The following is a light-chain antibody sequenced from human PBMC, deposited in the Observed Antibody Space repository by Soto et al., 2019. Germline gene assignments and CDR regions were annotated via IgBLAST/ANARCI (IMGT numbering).Light chain of an antibody. CDR3: QQYDSSRT. Sequence: EIVLTQSPGTLSLSPGERATLSCRASQSVSSTFLAWYQQKPGQAPRVLIYGSSARAAGIPDRFSGSGSGTDFTLTISRLESEYFAVYYCQQYDSSRTFGQGTKVEMK. V-gene: IGKV3-20*01. CDR2: GSS. CDR1: QSVSSTF. J-gene: IGKJ1*01.